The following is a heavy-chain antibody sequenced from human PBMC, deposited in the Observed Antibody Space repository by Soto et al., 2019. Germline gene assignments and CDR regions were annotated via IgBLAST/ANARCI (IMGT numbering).Heavy chain of an antibody. CDR3: AKAYDTSGYHYEMAFEF. Sequence: EVQLLESGAGWVQPGGSLRLSCAASGFTFSNYAMSWVRQAPGKGLEWVSANSGNGGYTYYPDSVKGRVTISRDNSKNTVYQQMNSLRAEETAVYYCAKAYDTSGYHYEMAFEFWGQGKLVSVSS. CDR1: GFTFSNYA. V-gene: IGHV3-23*01. CDR2: NSGNGGYT. J-gene: IGHJ4*02. D-gene: IGHD3-22*01.